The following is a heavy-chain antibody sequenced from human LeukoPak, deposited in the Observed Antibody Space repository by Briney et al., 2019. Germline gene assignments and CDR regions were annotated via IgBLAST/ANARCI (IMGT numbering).Heavy chain of an antibody. V-gene: IGHV3-21*01. CDR2: ISSSSSYI. J-gene: IGHJ3*02. CDR1: GFTFSSYS. CDR3: ASHIVHDAFDI. Sequence: GGSLRLSCAASGFTFSSYSMNWVRQAPGKGLEWVSSISSSSSYIYYADSVKGRFTISRDNAKNSLYLQMNSLRAEDTAVYYCASHIVHDAFDIWGQGTMVTVSS. D-gene: IGHD2-21*01.